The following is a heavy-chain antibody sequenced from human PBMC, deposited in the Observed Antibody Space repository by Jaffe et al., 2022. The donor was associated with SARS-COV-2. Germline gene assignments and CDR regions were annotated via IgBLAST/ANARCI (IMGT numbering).Heavy chain of an antibody. CDR2: INHSGST. Sequence: QVQLQQWGAGLLKPSETLSLTCAVYGGSFSGYYWSWIRQPPGKGLEWIGEINHSGSTNYNPSLKSRVTISVDTSKNQFSLKLSSVTAADTAVYYCARAGKENWFDPWGQGTLVTVSS. CDR1: GGSFSGYY. CDR3: ARAGKENWFDP. V-gene: IGHV4-34*01. J-gene: IGHJ5*02.